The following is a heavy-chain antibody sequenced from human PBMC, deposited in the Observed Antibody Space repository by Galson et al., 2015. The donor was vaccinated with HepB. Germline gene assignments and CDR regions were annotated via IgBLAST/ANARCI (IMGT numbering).Heavy chain of an antibody. CDR3: ARDNPREYDYRNGYRGINGLDV. J-gene: IGHJ6*02. CDR2: IHYSGSS. Sequence: TLSLTCTVPGGSISSGGYFWSWIRQHPERGLEWIGYIHYSGSSFYAPSLKSRLTISVGTSKNQFSLRLSSVTAADTAVYYCARDNPREYDYRNGYRGINGLDVWGQGTTVIVSS. V-gene: IGHV4-31*03. D-gene: IGHD3/OR15-3a*01. CDR1: GGSISSGGYF.